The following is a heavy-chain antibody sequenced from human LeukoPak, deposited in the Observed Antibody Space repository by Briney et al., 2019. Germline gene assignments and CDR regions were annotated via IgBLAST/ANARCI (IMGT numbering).Heavy chain of an antibody. CDR2: INPNSGGT. J-gene: IGHJ4*02. CDR3: ARVVEGDYFDY. Sequence: ASVKVSCKASGYTLTGYYMHWLRQAPGQGLEWMGWINPNSGGTNYAQKFQGRVTMTRDTSISTAYMELSRLRSDDTAVYYCARVVEGDYFDYWGQGTLVTVSS. V-gene: IGHV1-2*02. D-gene: IGHD5-24*01. CDR1: GYTLTGYY.